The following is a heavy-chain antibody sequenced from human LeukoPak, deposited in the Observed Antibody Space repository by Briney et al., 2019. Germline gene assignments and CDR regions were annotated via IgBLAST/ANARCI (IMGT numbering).Heavy chain of an antibody. Sequence: WASAKVSCKASGGTFSSYAISWVRQAPGQGLEWMGRIIPILGIANYAQKFQGRVTITADKSTSTAYMELSSLRSEDTAVYYCAREIVHGNWFDPWGQGTLVTVSS. CDR1: GGTFSSYA. CDR2: IIPILGIA. V-gene: IGHV1-69*04. D-gene: IGHD2-15*01. CDR3: AREIVHGNWFDP. J-gene: IGHJ5*02.